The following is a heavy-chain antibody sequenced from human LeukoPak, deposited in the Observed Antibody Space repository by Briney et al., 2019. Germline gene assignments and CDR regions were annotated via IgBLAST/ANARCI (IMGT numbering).Heavy chain of an antibody. J-gene: IGHJ4*02. CDR1: GVSMSAYQ. Sequence: PSETLSLTCTVSGVSMSAYQWSWVRQSPEKGLEWIGCINTKGETSYNPSLKSQVTTSVDTSKSQFSLRLTSVTAADTAVYYCATSNDAKIAPFDHWGQGGPVTVSS. CDR2: INTKGET. CDR3: ATSNDAKIAPFDH. V-gene: IGHV4-4*09. D-gene: IGHD2-21*01.